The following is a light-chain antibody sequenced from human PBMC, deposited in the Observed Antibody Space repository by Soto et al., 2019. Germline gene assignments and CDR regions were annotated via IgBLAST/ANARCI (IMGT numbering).Light chain of an antibody. J-gene: IGLJ1*01. CDR1: SSDVGTYNL. V-gene: IGLV2-23*01. CDR3: CSYAGSSTYV. Sequence: QSVLTQPASVSGSPGQSITITCTGTSSDVGTYNLVSWYQHHPGQAPKLMIYEGSKRPSGVSNRISGSKSGNTASLTISGLQAEDEDDYYCCSYAGSSTYVFGTGTKLTVL. CDR2: EGS.